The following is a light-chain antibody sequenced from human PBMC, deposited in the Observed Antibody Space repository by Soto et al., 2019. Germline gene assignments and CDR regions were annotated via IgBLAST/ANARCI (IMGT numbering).Light chain of an antibody. CDR1: QSVSTS. Sequence: DIQMTQSPSSLSASVGDRVTITCRASQSVSTSLNWYQQKPGKAPKLLIYSASSLQSGVPSRFSGSGSGTDFTLTISSLQPEDFATYYCQQSYRTPFTFGPGTKVDFK. J-gene: IGKJ3*01. CDR2: SAS. V-gene: IGKV1-39*01. CDR3: QQSYRTPFT.